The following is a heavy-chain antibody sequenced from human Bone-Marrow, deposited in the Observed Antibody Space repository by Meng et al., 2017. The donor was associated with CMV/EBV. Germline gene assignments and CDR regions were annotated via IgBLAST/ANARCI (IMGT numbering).Heavy chain of an antibody. D-gene: IGHD3-16*02. CDR3: ARDSFYDYVWGSYRLFDY. J-gene: IGHJ4*02. Sequence: SETLSLTCTVSGGSISSSSYYWGWIRQPPGKGLEWIGSIYYSGSTYYNPSLKSRVTISVDTSKNQFSLKLSSVTAADTAVYYCARDSFYDYVWGSYRLFDYWGQGTLVTVPQ. CDR1: GGSISSSSYY. CDR2: IYYSGST. V-gene: IGHV4-39*07.